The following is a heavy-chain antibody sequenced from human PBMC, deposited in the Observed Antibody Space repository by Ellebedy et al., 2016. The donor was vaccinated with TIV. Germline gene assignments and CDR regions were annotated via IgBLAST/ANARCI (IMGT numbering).Heavy chain of an antibody. J-gene: IGHJ4*02. V-gene: IGHV3-23*01. CDR3: AILHPYAR. Sequence: GESLKISXVVSGFDFNAHYMSWVRQAPGKGPEWVASLSGSGGSTNYAESVRGRFTISRDNSKNTLYLQMHDLRVEDRGIYYYAILHPYARWGQGSLVTVSS. D-gene: IGHD2-2*01. CDR2: LSGSGGST. CDR1: GFDFNAHY.